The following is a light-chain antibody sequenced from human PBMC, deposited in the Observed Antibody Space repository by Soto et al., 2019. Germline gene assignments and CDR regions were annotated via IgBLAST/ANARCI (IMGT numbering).Light chain of an antibody. V-gene: IGLV2-23*01. CDR3: CSYAGSSTPDVV. CDR1: SSDVGSYNL. Sequence: QSVLTQPASVSGSPGQSITISCTGTSSDVGSYNLASWYQQHPGKAPKLMIYEGSKRPSGVSNRFSGSKSGNTASLTISGLQAEDEADYYCCSYAGSSTPDVVFGGGTKVTVL. J-gene: IGLJ2*01. CDR2: EGS.